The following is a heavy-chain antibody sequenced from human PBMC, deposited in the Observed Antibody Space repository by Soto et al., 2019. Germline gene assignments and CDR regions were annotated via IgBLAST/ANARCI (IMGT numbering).Heavy chain of an antibody. CDR2: ISYDGSNK. CDR1: GFTFSSYG. Sequence: GGSRRLSXAASGFTFSSYGMHWVRQAPGKGLEWVAVISYDGSNKYYADSVKGRFTISRDNSKNTLYLQMNSLRAEDTAVYYCAKDRPAAGTRDYYYYYYGMDVWGQGPTVTVSS. CDR3: AKDRPAAGTRDYYYYYYGMDV. V-gene: IGHV3-30*18. D-gene: IGHD6-13*01. J-gene: IGHJ6*02.